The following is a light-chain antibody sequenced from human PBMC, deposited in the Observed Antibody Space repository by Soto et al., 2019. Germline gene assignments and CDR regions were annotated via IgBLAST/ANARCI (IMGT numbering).Light chain of an antibody. CDR1: QSVSSSY. V-gene: IGKV3-20*01. Sequence: EIVLTQSPGTLSLSPGERATLSCRASQSVSSSYLAWYQQKPGQAPRPLIYGASSRAIGIPDGFSGSGSGTNFTLTISRLKPEDFAVYYCQQYGSSPWTFGQETKVEIK. CDR2: GAS. CDR3: QQYGSSPWT. J-gene: IGKJ1*01.